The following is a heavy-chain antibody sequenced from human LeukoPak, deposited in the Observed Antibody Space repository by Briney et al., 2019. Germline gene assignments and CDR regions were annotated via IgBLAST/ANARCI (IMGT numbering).Heavy chain of an antibody. CDR3: AKGIAARLESAFDI. V-gene: IGHV3-23*01. D-gene: IGHD6-6*01. CDR2: ISGSGGNT. Sequence: GGSLRLSCAASGFTFSSYAMSWVRQAPGKGLEWVSAISGSGGNTYYADSVEGRFTISRDNSKNTLYLQMDRLRAEDTAVYYCAKGIAARLESAFDIWGQGTMVTVSS. CDR1: GFTFSSYA. J-gene: IGHJ3*02.